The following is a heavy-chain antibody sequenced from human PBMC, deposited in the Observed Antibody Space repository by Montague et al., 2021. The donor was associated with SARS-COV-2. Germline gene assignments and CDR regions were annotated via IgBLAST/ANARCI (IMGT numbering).Heavy chain of an antibody. CDR1: GGSISSGSYY. D-gene: IGHD3-10*01. J-gene: IGHJ3*02. CDR2: IYTSGST. V-gene: IGHV4-61*02. Sequence: TLSLTCTVSGGSISSGSYYWSWIRQPAGKGLEWIGRIYTSGSTNYNPSLKSRVTISVDTSKNQFSLKLSSVTAADTAVYYCARALAPYYGSGSYYNPIDAFDIWGQGTMVTVSS. CDR3: ARALAPYYGSGSYYNPIDAFDI.